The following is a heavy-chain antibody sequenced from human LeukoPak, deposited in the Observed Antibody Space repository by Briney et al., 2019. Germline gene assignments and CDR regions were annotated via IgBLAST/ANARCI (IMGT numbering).Heavy chain of an antibody. Sequence: GGSLRLSCAASGFTVSNNYMSWVRQAPGKGLEWVSVINSGGRTYYADSVKDRFTISRDNSKNTLFLQMNSLRGEDTAVYYCASTPSSGWYTVNYWGQGTLVTVSS. CDR2: INSGGRT. D-gene: IGHD6-19*01. CDR1: GFTVSNNY. J-gene: IGHJ4*02. V-gene: IGHV3-53*01. CDR3: ASTPSSGWYTVNY.